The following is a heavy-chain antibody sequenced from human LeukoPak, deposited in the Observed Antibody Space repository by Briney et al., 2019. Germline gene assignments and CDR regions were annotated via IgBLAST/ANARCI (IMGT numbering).Heavy chain of an antibody. D-gene: IGHD6-13*01. Sequence: SETLSLTCTVSGGSISSGDYYWSRVRQPPGKGLEWIGYIYYIGSTYYNPSLKSRVIISVDTSKNQFSLKLSSVTAADTAVYYCAREHVAAAGKDYWGQGTLVTVSS. CDR2: IYYIGST. J-gene: IGHJ4*02. CDR1: GGSISSGDYY. V-gene: IGHV4-30-4*01. CDR3: AREHVAAAGKDY.